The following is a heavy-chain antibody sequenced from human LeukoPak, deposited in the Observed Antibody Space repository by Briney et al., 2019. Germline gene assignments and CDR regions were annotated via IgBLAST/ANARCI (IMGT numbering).Heavy chain of an antibody. CDR2: IIPTLGIG. J-gene: IGHJ4*02. Sequence: SVKVSCKASVGTFSSYTISWVRQAPGQGLEWMGRIIPTLGIGNYAQKFQGRVTITADKSTSTAYMELSSLRSEDTAVYYCARDRGDYYDSSGYYYVSYWGQGTLVTVSS. D-gene: IGHD3-22*01. V-gene: IGHV1-69*04. CDR1: VGTFSSYT. CDR3: ARDRGDYYDSSGYYYVSY.